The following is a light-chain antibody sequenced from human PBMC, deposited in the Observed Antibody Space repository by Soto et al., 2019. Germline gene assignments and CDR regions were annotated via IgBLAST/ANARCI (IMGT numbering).Light chain of an antibody. J-gene: IGKJ2*01. V-gene: IGKV1-6*01. CDR3: LQLYDYPYT. CDR1: QAIRHD. CDR2: TAS. Sequence: AIQMTQSPSSLSASIGDRVTITCRASQAIRHDLGWYQQRPGQAPKLLIYTASHLQSGVPSRFSGSGSGTDFTLTISSLQAEDCATYYCLQLYDYPYTFGQGTKLEI.